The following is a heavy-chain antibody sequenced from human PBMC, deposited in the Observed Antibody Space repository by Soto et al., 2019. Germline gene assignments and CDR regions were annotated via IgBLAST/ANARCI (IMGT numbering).Heavy chain of an antibody. V-gene: IGHV3-33*01. CDR2: MWSEGGDK. CDR1: GFIFSSYG. Sequence: QVQLVESGGVVVQPGRSLRPSCAASGFIFSSYGMHWVRQAPGKGLEWVAVMWSEGGDKHYADSVKGRFTISRDNSKNTLYLQTNSLRDEDTAVYYCARDPPDDTSGYFSLDYWGQGTLVTVSS. J-gene: IGHJ4*02. CDR3: ARDPPDDTSGYFSLDY. D-gene: IGHD3-22*01.